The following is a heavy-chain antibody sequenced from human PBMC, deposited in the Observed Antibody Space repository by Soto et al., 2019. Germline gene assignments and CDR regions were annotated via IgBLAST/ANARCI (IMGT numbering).Heavy chain of an antibody. CDR1: GFRFEDYA. Sequence: EVQLVESGGGLVQPGRSLRLSCAASGFRFEDYAMHWVRQAPGKGLEWVSGIAWNSVIIGYADSVKGRFTISRDNGNDSLYLQMNSLRPEDTALYYCAKDHYGSAIYGMDVWGQGTTVTVSS. CDR2: IAWNSVII. J-gene: IGHJ6*02. V-gene: IGHV3-9*01. D-gene: IGHD3-10*01. CDR3: AKDHYGSAIYGMDV.